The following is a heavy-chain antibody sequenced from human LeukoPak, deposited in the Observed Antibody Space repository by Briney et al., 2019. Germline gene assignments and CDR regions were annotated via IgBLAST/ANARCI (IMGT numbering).Heavy chain of an antibody. CDR3: ARDQHRLDDFWSGYPPTPFHY. D-gene: IGHD3-3*01. J-gene: IGHJ4*02. V-gene: IGHV1-18*01. CDR1: GYTFTSYG. CDR2: ISAYNGNT. Sequence: ASVKVSCKASGYTFTSYGISWVRQAPGQGLEWMGWISAYNGNTNYAQKLQGRVTMTTDTSTSTAYMELRSLRPDDTAVYYCARDQHRLDDFWSGYPPTPFHYRVQGTLVTVSS.